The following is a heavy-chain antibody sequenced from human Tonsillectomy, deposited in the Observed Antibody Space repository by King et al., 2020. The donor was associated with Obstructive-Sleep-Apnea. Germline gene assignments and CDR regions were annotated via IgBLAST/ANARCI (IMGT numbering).Heavy chain of an antibody. D-gene: IGHD3-16*01. CDR1: GYSISSSNW. V-gene: IGHV4-28*01. J-gene: IGHJ3*02. CDR3: ARRGTPGAFDI. Sequence: VQLQESGPGLVKPSDTLSLTCAISGYSISSSNWWGWILQPPGKGLDGIGYIHYSWTTYYNSSLKSRVTMSVDTSKNQFSLRLSSVTSVDTAVYYCARRGTPGAFDIWGQGAMVTVSS. CDR2: IHYSWTT.